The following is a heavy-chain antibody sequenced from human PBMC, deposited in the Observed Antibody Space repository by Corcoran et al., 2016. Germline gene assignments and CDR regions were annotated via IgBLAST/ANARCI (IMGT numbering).Heavy chain of an antibody. CDR2: ISAYNGNT. D-gene: IGHD4-17*01. V-gene: IGHV1-18*01. CDR1: GYTFTSYG. CDR3: ARAAPTVTTCRGFQTDY. J-gene: IGHJ4*02. Sequence: QVQLVQSGAEVKKPGASVKVSCKASGYTFTSYGISWVRQAPGQGLEWMGWISAYNGNTNYAQKLQGRVTMTTDTSTRTAYMELRNLRSDDTAVYYGARAAPTVTTCRGFQTDYWGQGTLVTVSS.